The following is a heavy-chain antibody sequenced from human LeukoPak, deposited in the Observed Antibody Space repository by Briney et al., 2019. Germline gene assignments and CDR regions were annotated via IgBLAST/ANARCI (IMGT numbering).Heavy chain of an antibody. V-gene: IGHV3-64*03. D-gene: IGHD6-13*01. CDR1: GFTFSGYA. J-gene: IGHJ4*02. Sequence: GGSLRLSCSASGFTFSGYAMHWVRQAPGKGLEYISAIISNGESTYYSDSVKDRFTISRDNSKNTLYLQMSSLRPEDTAVYYCVKSASTWYLFDYWGQGTLVTVSS. CDR2: IISNGEST. CDR3: VKSASTWYLFDY.